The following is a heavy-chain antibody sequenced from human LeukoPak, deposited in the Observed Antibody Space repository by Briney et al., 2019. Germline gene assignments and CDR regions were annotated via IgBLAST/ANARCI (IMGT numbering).Heavy chain of an antibody. V-gene: IGHV3-11*01. Sequence: GGSLRLSCAASGFTFSDYYMSWIRQAPGKGLEWVSYISSSGGTIYYADSVKGRFTISRDNAKNSLYLQMNSLRAEDTAVYYCAKEGGDYGDYLWRGSLIDTYYFDYWGQGTLVTVSS. CDR3: AKEGGDYGDYLWRGSLIDTYYFDY. CDR1: GFTFSDYY. D-gene: IGHD4-17*01. J-gene: IGHJ4*02. CDR2: ISSSGGTI.